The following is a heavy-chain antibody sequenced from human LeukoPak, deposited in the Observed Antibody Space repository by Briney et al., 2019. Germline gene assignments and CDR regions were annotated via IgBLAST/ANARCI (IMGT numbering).Heavy chain of an antibody. CDR2: ISGSGGST. CDR1: GFTFSSYG. Sequence: PGGTLRLSCAASGFTFSSYGMSWVRQAPGKGLEWVSAISGSGGSTYYADSVKGRFTISRDNSKDTLYLQMNSLRAEDTALYYCAKASLWFGECLDYWGQGTLVTVSS. J-gene: IGHJ4*02. CDR3: AKASLWFGECLDY. V-gene: IGHV3-23*01. D-gene: IGHD3-10*01.